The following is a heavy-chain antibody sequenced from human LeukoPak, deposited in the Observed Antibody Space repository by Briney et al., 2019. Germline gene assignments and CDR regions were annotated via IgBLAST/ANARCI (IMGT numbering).Heavy chain of an antibody. CDR2: IYENGGTT. CDR1: GFTFRSHA. V-gene: IGHV3-23*01. Sequence: PGGSLRLSCAGSGFTFRSHAMSWVRQAPEKGLEFVSGIYENGGTTYYADSVKGRFSISRANSKNTLYLQMDSLRGEDTAVYYCAKDFRIGYSAHFDYWGQGALVTVSS. CDR3: AKDFRIGYSAHFDY. J-gene: IGHJ4*02. D-gene: IGHD2-21*01.